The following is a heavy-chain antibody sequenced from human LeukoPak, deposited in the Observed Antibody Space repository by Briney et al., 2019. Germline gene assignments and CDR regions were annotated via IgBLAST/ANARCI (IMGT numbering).Heavy chain of an antibody. CDR1: GYSFSNYW. V-gene: IGHV5-51*01. Sequence: GESLKISCKGFGYSFSNYWIGWVRQMPGKGLEWMGIIYPGDSDTRYSPSFQGQVTISATISADKSVTTAYLRWSSLKASDTAMYFCARLDLERQPEGLLWGQGTLVTVSS. D-gene: IGHD5-18*01. CDR3: ARLDLERQPEGLL. J-gene: IGHJ4*02. CDR2: IYPGDSDT.